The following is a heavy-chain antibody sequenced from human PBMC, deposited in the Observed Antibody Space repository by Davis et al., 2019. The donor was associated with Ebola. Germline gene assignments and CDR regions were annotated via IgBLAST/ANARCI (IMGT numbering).Heavy chain of an antibody. J-gene: IGHJ4*02. Sequence: GGSLRLSCAASGFTVNSYWMSWVRQAPGKGLEWVANIKQDGSEKYYVDSVKGRFTISRDNAKNSLYLQMNSLRAEDTAVYYCARDPRNVLRFLEWLSYYFDYWGQGTLVTVSS. V-gene: IGHV3-7*01. CDR1: GFTVNSYW. D-gene: IGHD3-3*01. CDR3: ARDPRNVLRFLEWLSYYFDY. CDR2: IKQDGSEK.